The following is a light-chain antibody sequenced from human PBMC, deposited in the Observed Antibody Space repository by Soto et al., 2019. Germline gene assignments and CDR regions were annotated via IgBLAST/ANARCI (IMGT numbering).Light chain of an antibody. Sequence: EIVLTQSPATLSLSPGERATLSCRASQSVSSYLAWYQQKPGQAPRLLIYDASSRATGIPARFSGSGSGTDFTLTISSLEPEDFAVYYCQQRSNWPPDFGPGTKVDLK. J-gene: IGKJ3*01. CDR3: QQRSNWPPD. V-gene: IGKV3-11*01. CDR2: DAS. CDR1: QSVSSY.